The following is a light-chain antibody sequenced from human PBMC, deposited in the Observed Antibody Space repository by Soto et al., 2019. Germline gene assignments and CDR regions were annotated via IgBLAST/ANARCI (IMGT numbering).Light chain of an antibody. CDR1: SSDVGGDNF. CDR2: EVN. J-gene: IGLJ1*01. CDR3: CSYAGSNNLYV. V-gene: IGLV2-8*01. Sequence: QSALTQPPSAPGSPGQSVTIACTGTSSDVGGDNFVSWYQQHPGKAPNLMIYEVNKRPSGVPDRFSGSKSGNTASLTVSGLQDEDEADYYCCSYAGSNNLYVFGSGTKLTVL.